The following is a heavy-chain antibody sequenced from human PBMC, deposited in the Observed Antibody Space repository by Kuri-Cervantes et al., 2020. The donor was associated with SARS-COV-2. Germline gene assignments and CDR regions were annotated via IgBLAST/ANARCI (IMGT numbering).Heavy chain of an antibody. CDR2: INHSGST. Sequence: SETLSLTCTVSGGSISSYYWSWIRQPPGKGLEWIGEINHSGSTNYNPSLKSRVTISVDTSKNQFSLKLSSVTAADTAVYYCARGGRYYGSGKYAFDIWGQGTMVTVSS. CDR1: GGSISSYY. J-gene: IGHJ3*02. CDR3: ARGGRYYGSGKYAFDI. V-gene: IGHV4-34*01. D-gene: IGHD3-10*01.